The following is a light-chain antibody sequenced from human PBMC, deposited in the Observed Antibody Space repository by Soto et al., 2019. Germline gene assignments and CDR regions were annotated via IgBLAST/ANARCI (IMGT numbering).Light chain of an antibody. J-gene: IGKJ1*01. CDR1: QNIGDS. Sequence: DIQMTQSPSSLSASVGDRVTITCRASQNIGDSLNWYQQRPGKAPKLLIYTASSLQSGVPSRFSGSGSGTDFSLTISSLQPEDFATYYCQQSYLTPRTFGQGTKVDI. V-gene: IGKV1-39*01. CDR3: QQSYLTPRT. CDR2: TAS.